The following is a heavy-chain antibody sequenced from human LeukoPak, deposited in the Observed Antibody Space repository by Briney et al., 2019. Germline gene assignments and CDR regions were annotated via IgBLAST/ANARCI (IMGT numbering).Heavy chain of an antibody. CDR3: TRHRYSGNYGPWNWFDP. CDR1: GFTFSGSA. V-gene: IGHV3-73*01. D-gene: IGHD1-26*01. Sequence: PGGSLRLSCAASGFTFSGSALHWVRQASGKGLEWVGRIRSKANSYATAYAASVKGRFTISRDDSKNTAYLQMNSLKTEDTAVYYCTRHRYSGNYGPWNWFDPWGQGTLVTVSS. J-gene: IGHJ5*02. CDR2: IRSKANSYAT.